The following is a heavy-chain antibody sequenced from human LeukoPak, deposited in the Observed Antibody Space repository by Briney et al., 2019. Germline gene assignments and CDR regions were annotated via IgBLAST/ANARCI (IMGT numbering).Heavy chain of an antibody. CDR3: ARDGAYDFWSGSAFDI. D-gene: IGHD3-3*01. J-gene: IGHJ3*02. V-gene: IGHV3-48*01. CDR2: ISSSSSTI. Sequence: PGGSLRLSCAASGFTFSSYSMNWVRQATGKGLEWVSYISSSSSTIYYADSVKGRFTISRDNAKNSLYLQMNSLRAEDTAVYYCARDGAYDFWSGSAFDIWGQGTMVTVSS. CDR1: GFTFSSYS.